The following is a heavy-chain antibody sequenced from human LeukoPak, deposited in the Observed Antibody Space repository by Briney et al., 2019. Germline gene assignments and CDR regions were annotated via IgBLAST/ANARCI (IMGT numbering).Heavy chain of an antibody. V-gene: IGHV1-18*01. CDR3: ASDRRGYSYGYFDY. Sequence: GASVKVSCKASGYTFTSYGISWVRQAPGQGLEWRGWISAYNGNTNYAQKLQGRVAMTTDTSTSTAYMELRSLRSDDTAVYYCASDRRGYSYGYFDYWGQGTLVTVSS. D-gene: IGHD5-18*01. CDR2: ISAYNGNT. CDR1: GYTFTSYG. J-gene: IGHJ4*02.